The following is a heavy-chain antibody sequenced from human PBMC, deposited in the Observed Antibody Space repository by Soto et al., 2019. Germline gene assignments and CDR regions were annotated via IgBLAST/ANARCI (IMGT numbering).Heavy chain of an antibody. V-gene: IGHV3-48*03. Sequence: GCLRLSCVASGFSSSRYELNWVRQAPGKGLEWVAYISTSGNIIHYADSVRGRFTISRDSAKNSLYLQMNSLRAEDTAVYYCARDLTNXGRTWLGSDHYYYGMDVWGQGTTVTVSS. J-gene: IGHJ6*02. CDR1: GFSSSRYE. D-gene: IGHD3-10*01. CDR2: ISTSGNII. CDR3: ARDLTNXGRTWLGSDHYYYGMDV.